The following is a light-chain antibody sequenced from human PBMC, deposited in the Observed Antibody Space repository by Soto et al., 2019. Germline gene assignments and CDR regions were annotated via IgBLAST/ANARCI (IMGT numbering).Light chain of an antibody. Sequence: DAVLTQSPLSLSVTLGQPATISCRSSRSLVFSDGNTYLHWFQQRPGQPPRRLIDNVSNPDAEVPDRFTGSGSGTAFTLDISRVEAEDVGMYYCMQSIDWPTWTFGQGTKVEIK. CDR1: RSLVFSDGNTY. CDR2: NVS. V-gene: IGKV2-30*01. CDR3: MQSIDWPTWT. J-gene: IGKJ1*01.